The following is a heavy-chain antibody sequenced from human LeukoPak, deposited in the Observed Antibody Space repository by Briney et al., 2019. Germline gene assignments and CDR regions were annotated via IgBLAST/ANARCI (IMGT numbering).Heavy chain of an antibody. D-gene: IGHD2-15*01. Sequence: PGGSLRLSCVASGFTFSSYAMSWVRQAPGKGLEWVSAISGSGGSTYYADSVKGRFTISRDNSKNTLYLQMNSLRAEDTAVYYCAKERDIVVVVAATFDYWGQGTLVTVSS. CDR3: AKERDIVVVVAATFDY. CDR1: GFTFSSYA. V-gene: IGHV3-23*01. J-gene: IGHJ4*02. CDR2: ISGSGGST.